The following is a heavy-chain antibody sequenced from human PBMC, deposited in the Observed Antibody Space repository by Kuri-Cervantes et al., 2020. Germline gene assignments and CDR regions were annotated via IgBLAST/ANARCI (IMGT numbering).Heavy chain of an antibody. Sequence: GESLKISCAASGFTFSSYSMNWVRQAPGKGLEWVSSISSSSSYIYYADSVKGRFTISRDNAKNSLYLQMNSLRAEDTAVYYCAKPRSMTTTDYWGQGTLVTVSS. D-gene: IGHD4-17*01. J-gene: IGHJ4*02. CDR3: AKPRSMTTTDY. CDR1: GFTFSSYS. V-gene: IGHV3-21*03. CDR2: ISSSSSYI.